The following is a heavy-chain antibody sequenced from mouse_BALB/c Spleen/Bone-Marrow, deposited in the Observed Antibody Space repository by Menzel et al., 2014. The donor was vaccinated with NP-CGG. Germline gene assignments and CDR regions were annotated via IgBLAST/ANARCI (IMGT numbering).Heavy chain of an antibody. CDR1: GFNIKDTY. CDR2: IDPANGNT. CDR3: ATYYRYDRRFAY. J-gene: IGHJ3*01. V-gene: IGHV14-3*02. D-gene: IGHD2-14*01. Sequence: DVKLQESGAELVKPGASVKLSCTAGFNIKDTYMHWVKQRPEQGLEWIGRIDPANGNTKYDPKFQGKATITAETSSNTAYLQLSSLTSEDTAVYYCATYYRYDRRFAYWGQGTLVTVSA.